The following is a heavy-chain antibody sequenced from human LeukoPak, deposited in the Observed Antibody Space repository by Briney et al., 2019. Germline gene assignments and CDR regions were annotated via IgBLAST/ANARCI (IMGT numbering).Heavy chain of an antibody. CDR2: INEDGSGR. V-gene: IGHV3-7*01. J-gene: IGHJ4*02. CDR1: GFTFSSYW. CDR3: ARAAGGTSRDY. Sequence: PGGSLRLSCAVSGFTFSSYWMSWVRQAPGKGLEWLANINEDGSGRFYVDSVKGRLTISRDNAKNSLFLQMNSLRAEDTAVYYCARAAGGTSRDYWGQGTLVTASS. D-gene: IGHD1-26*01.